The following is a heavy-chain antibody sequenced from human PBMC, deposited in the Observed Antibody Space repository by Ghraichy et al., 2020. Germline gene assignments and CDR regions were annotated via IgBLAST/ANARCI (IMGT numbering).Heavy chain of an antibody. D-gene: IGHD4-17*01. Sequence: GGSLRLSCAASGFTLSNNYMMWVRQAPGKGLEWVSVTYTGGSTSYIDSVKGRFTISRDDSKNTLYLQMNSLRNDDTGVYYCARDPPTTSDYGMDVWGQGTTVTVS. CDR3: ARDPPTTSDYGMDV. V-gene: IGHV3-66*02. CDR1: GFTLSNNY. J-gene: IGHJ6*02. CDR2: TYTGGST.